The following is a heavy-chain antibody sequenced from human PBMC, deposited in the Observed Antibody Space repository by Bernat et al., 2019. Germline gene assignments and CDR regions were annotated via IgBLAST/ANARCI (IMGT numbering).Heavy chain of an antibody. J-gene: IGHJ4*02. CDR2: IGYDGSNK. V-gene: IGHV3-33*01. Sequence: QVQLLGSGGGGVQLGRSRSPSCAASGSTFSNYGMHWVRKAPGRGRGGVALIGYDGSNKYYADSVKGRFTISRDNSKNTLYVQMNSLRAEDTAVYYCARDFGYNNGHPFDYWGQGTLVTVSS. CDR1: GSTFSNYG. CDR3: ARDFGYNNGHPFDY. D-gene: IGHD5-18*01.